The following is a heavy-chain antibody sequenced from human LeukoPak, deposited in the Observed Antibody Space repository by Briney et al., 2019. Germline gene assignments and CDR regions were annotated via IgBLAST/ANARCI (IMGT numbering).Heavy chain of an antibody. V-gene: IGHV3-23*01. Sequence: GGSLRLSCAASGLTFSSYAMSWVRRAPGKGLEWVSAISGSGGSTYYADSVKGRFTISRDNSKNTLYLQMNSLRAEDTAVYYCAKEGTMVRGVPSWFDPWGQGTLVTVSS. CDR3: AKEGTMVRGVPSWFDP. CDR1: GLTFSSYA. J-gene: IGHJ5*02. CDR2: ISGSGGST. D-gene: IGHD3-10*01.